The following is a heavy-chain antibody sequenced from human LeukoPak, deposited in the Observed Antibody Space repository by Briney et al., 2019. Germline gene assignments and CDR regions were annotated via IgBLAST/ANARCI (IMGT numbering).Heavy chain of an antibody. CDR3: ARERGADQAFDH. V-gene: IGHV4-4*02. Sequence: PSGTLSLTCAVSGGSISSSNWWSWVRPPPGKGLEWIGEIYHSGSTNYNPSLKSQVTISVDKSKNQFSLKLSSVTAADTAVYYCARERGADQAFDHWGQGTLVTVSS. CDR1: GGSISSSNW. J-gene: IGHJ4*02. CDR2: IYHSGST. D-gene: IGHD1-26*01.